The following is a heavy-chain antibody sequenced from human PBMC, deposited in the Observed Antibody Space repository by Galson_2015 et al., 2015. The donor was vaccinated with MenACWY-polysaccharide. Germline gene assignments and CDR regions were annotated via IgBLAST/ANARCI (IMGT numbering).Heavy chain of an antibody. CDR2: VIQDGSET. CDR3: AKDPLDSSGYTRGSVFGL. D-gene: IGHD3-22*01. Sequence: SMSLSCAASGFTFRSIWMSWVRHAPGEGLVWVAIVIQDGSETSYVGSVKGRFSISRDNAKNSLDLQMDSLRSEDTGFYYCAKDPLDSSGYTRGSVFGLWGPGPLGTVSS. CDR1: GFTFRSIW. J-gene: IGHJ2*01. V-gene: IGHV3-7*04.